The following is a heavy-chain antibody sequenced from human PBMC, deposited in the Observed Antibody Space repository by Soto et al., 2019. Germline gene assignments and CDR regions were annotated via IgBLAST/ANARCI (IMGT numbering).Heavy chain of an antibody. CDR2: IWYDGSNK. V-gene: IGHV3-33*01. Sequence: QVQLVESGGGVVQPGRSLRLSCAASGFTFSSYGMHWVRQAPGKGLEWVAVIWYDGSNKYYADSVKGRFTISRDNSKNTLYLQMNILRAEDTAVYYCARDLPDIVVVVAATLPDYWGQGTLVTVST. J-gene: IGHJ4*02. CDR1: GFTFSSYG. D-gene: IGHD2-15*01. CDR3: ARDLPDIVVVVAATLPDY.